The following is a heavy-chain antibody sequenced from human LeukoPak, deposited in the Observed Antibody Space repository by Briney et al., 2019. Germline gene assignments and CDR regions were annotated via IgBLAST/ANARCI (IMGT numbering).Heavy chain of an antibody. CDR2: LYYSGTT. J-gene: IGHJ4*02. V-gene: IGHV4-39*01. CDR1: GGSITSSGYY. CDR3: ARQHTRGVVVALVDY. Sequence: PSETLSLTCTVSGGSITSSGYYWGWIRQPPGKGLEWIGALYYSGTTYYNPSLKSRVTLSVDTSKNQFSLKLSSVTAADTTVYYCARQHTRGVVVALVDYWGQGTLVTVS. D-gene: IGHD2-15*01.